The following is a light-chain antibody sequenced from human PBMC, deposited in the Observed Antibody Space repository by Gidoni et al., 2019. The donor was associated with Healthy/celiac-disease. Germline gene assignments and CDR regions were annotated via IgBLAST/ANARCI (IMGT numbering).Light chain of an antibody. CDR2: GAS. J-gene: IGKJ1*01. CDR3: QHYGSSPRT. V-gene: IGKV3-20*01. CDR1: QSVSSSY. Sequence: EIVLTQSPGTLSLSPGERATLSCRASQSVSSSYLAWYQQKPGQAPRLLIYGASSRATGIPDRFSGSGSGTDFTLTISRLEPEDFAVYFCQHYGSSPRTFXQXTKVXIK.